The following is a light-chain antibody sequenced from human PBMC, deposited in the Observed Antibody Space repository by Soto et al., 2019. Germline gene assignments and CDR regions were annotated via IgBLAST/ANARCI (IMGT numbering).Light chain of an antibody. CDR2: EVN. CDR3: SSHAGSNNLR. J-gene: IGLJ2*01. Sequence: QSALTQPPSASGSPGQSVTISCTGTSSDVGGYNYVSWYQQHPGKHPKLIIHEVNKRPSGVPDRFSGSKSGNTASLTVSGLQPEDEADYYFSSHAGSNNLRFGGGTKLTVL. V-gene: IGLV2-8*01. CDR1: SSDVGGYNY.